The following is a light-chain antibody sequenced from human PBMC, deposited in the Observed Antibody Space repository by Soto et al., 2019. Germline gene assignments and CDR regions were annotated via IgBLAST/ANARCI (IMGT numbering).Light chain of an antibody. CDR3: SSYTSSSPYV. J-gene: IGLJ1*01. V-gene: IGLV2-14*01. CDR1: SSDVGVYNY. Sequence: QSVLTQPASVSGSPGQWITISCTGTSSDVGVYNYVSWYQQHPGKAPKLMIYDVSNRPSGVSNRFSGSKSGNTASLTISGLQAEDEADYYCSSYTSSSPYVFGTGTKVTVL. CDR2: DVS.